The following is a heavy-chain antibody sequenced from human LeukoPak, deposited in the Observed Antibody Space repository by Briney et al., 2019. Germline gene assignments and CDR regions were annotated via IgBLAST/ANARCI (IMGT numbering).Heavy chain of an antibody. CDR2: INPNRGGV. J-gene: IGHJ5*02. V-gene: IGHV1-2*02. CDR3: ARAAPRDFSGGTWYFDWFDP. D-gene: IGHD2-15*01. Sequence: ASVKVSCKASGYTFTGYYIHWVRQAPGQGLEWMGWINPNRGGVNYAQNFQGRVTTTRDTSISTAFMELSGMRSDDTAVYYCARAAPRDFSGGTWYFDWFDPWGQGTLVTVSS. CDR1: GYTFTGYY.